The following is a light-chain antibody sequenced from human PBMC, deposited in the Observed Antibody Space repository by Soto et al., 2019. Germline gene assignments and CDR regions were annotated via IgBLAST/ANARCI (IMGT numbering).Light chain of an antibody. CDR1: QSVSSN. J-gene: IGKJ2*01. V-gene: IGKV3-15*01. CDR2: GAS. Sequence: EIVMTQSPATLSVSPGERATLSCRASQSVSSNLARYQQKPGQAPRLLIYGASTRATAIPARFSGIWSGTEVAHTINSLQSEDFALYYCQEYDNWPSYSFGQGTKLEVK. CDR3: QEYDNWPSYS.